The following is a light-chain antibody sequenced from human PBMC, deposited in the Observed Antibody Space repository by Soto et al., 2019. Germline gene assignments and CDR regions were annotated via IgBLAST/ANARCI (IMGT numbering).Light chain of an antibody. Sequence: QSALTQPRSVSGSPGQSVTISCTGTSSDVGGYNYVSWYQQPPGRAPKLIIYDVNQRPSGVPDRFSGSKSGNTASLTISGLQAEDEADYYCSSYAGRYSVIFGGGTQLTVL. CDR1: SSDVGGYNY. CDR2: DVN. J-gene: IGLJ2*01. V-gene: IGLV2-11*01. CDR3: SSYAGRYSVI.